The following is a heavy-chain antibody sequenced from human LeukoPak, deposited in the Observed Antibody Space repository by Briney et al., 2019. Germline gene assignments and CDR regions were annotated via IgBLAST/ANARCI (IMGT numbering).Heavy chain of an antibody. D-gene: IGHD5-12*01. J-gene: IGHJ6*03. CDR2: IYISGST. V-gene: IGHV4-61*02. Sequence: SETLSLTCTVSGGTISSGSYYWSWIRQPAGKGLEWIGRIYISGSTNYSPSLKSRVTISVDTSKNQFSLKLSSVTAADTAVYYCARKGDSGYPRGYYYYMDIWGTGTTVTVSS. CDR1: GGTISSGSYY. CDR3: ARKGDSGYPRGYYYYMDI.